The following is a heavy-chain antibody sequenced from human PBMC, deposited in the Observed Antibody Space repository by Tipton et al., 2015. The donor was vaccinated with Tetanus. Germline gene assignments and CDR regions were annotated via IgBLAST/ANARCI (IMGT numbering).Heavy chain of an antibody. V-gene: IGHV3-21*01. J-gene: IGHJ4*02. CDR3: ARGMAEASNCGGDCYSDY. CDR2: ISSSSRYI. D-gene: IGHD2-21*02. Sequence: VQLVQSGGGVVQSGGSLRLSCAASGFTLSRYTLNWVRQAPGKGLEWVSSISSSSRYIYYADSVKGRFTISRDNAKNSLYLQMISLRAEDTAVYSCARGMAEASNCGGDCYSDYWGQGTLVTVSS. CDR1: GFTLSRYT.